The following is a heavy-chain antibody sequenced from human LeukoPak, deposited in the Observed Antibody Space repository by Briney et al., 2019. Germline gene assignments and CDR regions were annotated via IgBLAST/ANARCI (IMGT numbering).Heavy chain of an antibody. V-gene: IGHV4-59*12. Sequence: SETLSLTCTVSGGSISSYYWSWIRQPPGKGLEWIGYIYYSGSTSYNPSLKSRVTISVDTSKNQFSLKLSSVTAADTAVYYCARRSYYYGSGSLSRFDYWGQGTLVTVSS. J-gene: IGHJ4*02. CDR3: ARRSYYYGSGSLSRFDY. CDR1: GGSISSYY. CDR2: IYYSGST. D-gene: IGHD3-10*01.